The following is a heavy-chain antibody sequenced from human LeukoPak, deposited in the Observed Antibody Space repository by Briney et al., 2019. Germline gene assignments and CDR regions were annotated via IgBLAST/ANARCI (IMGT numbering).Heavy chain of an antibody. D-gene: IGHD2-2*01. CDR3: ARGCSSTSCYARPVGMDV. J-gene: IGHJ6*02. Sequence: ASVKVSCKASGYTFTSYGISWVRQAPGQGLEWMGWISAYNGNTNYAQKLQGRVTMTTDTSTSTAYMELRSLRSDDTAVYYCARGCSSTSCYARPVGMDVWDQGTTVTVSS. V-gene: IGHV1-18*01. CDR2: ISAYNGNT. CDR1: GYTFTSYG.